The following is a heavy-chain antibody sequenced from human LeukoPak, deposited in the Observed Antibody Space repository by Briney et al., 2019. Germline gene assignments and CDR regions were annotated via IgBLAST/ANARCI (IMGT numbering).Heavy chain of an antibody. CDR1: GFSFTSFS. D-gene: IGHD3-22*01. CDR2: ISFDGTTK. J-gene: IGHJ4*01. V-gene: IGHV3-30*04. Sequence: PGGSLRLSCAASGFSFTSFSIHWVRQTPDKGLEWLAVISFDGTTKYYADSVKGRFTISRDNSKNTVFLQMNSLRFEDTALDFCARRWDSSGPIDYWGQGTLVSVSS. CDR3: ARRWDSSGPIDY.